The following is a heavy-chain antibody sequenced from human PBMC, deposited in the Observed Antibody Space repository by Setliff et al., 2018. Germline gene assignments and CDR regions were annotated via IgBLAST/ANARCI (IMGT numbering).Heavy chain of an antibody. Sequence: ASVKVSCKASGYTFSDYLIHWVRQAPGLRPEWIGRVDCNSGSVHYAQNFQSRVSVTRDPSTTTAFMELSRLTSDDTAVYYCAKTKGFGDGWFDPWGQGTLVTVSS. D-gene: IGHD3-10*01. CDR2: VDCNSGSV. J-gene: IGHJ5*02. V-gene: IGHV1-2*02. CDR3: AKTKGFGDGWFDP. CDR1: GYTFSDYL.